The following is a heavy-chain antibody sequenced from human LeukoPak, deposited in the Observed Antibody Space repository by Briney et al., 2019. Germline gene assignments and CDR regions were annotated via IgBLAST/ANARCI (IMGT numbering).Heavy chain of an antibody. D-gene: IGHD4-17*01. CDR1: GYTFTSYD. J-gene: IGHJ6*02. CDR3: ARGHRVTTPYYYYGMDV. CDR2: MNPNSGNT. V-gene: IGHV1-8*01. Sequence: ASVKVSCKASGYTFTSYDINWVRQATGQGLEWMGWMNPNSGNTGYAQKFQGGVTMTRNTSISTAYMELSSLRSEDTAVYYCARGHRVTTPYYYYGMDVWGQGTTVTVSS.